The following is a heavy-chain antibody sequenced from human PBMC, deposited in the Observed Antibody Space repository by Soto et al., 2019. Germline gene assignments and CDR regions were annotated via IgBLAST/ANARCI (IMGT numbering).Heavy chain of an antibody. CDR3: ARDQAWSSSWDLDY. CDR2: IYYSGST. J-gene: IGHJ4*02. D-gene: IGHD6-6*01. CDR1: GGSISSGDYY. Sequence: SETLSLTCTVSGGSISSGDYYWSWIRQPPGKGLEWLGYIYYSGSTYYNPSLKSRVTISVDTSKNQFSLKLSSVTAADTAVYYCARDQAWSSSWDLDYWGQGTLVTVSS. V-gene: IGHV4-30-4*01.